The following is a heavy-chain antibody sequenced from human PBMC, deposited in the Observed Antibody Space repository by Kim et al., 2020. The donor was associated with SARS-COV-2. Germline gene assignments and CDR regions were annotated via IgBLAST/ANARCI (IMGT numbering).Heavy chain of an antibody. J-gene: IGHJ5*02. D-gene: IGHD3-9*01. CDR3: ARLDYDILTGYESGWFDP. CDR1: GYSFTGYW. CDR2: IYPGDSDT. Sequence: GESLKISCKGSGYSFTGYWIGWVRQMPGKGLEWMGIIYPGDSDTRYSPSFQGQVTISADKSISTAYLQWSSLKASDTAMYYCARLDYDILTGYESGWFDPWGQGTLVTVSS. V-gene: IGHV5-51*01.